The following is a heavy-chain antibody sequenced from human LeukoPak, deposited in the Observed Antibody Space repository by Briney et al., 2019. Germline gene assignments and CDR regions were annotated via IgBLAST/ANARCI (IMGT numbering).Heavy chain of an antibody. CDR3: ARESSGGDSHDAFDI. V-gene: IGHV1-2*02. J-gene: IGHJ3*02. Sequence: GASVKVSCKASGYTFTGYYMHWVRQAPGQGLEWMGWINPNSGGTNYAQKFQGGVTMTRDTSISTAYMELSRLRSDDTAVYYCARESSGGDSHDAFDIWGQGTMVTVSS. CDR2: INPNSGGT. CDR1: GYTFTGYY. D-gene: IGHD3-10*01.